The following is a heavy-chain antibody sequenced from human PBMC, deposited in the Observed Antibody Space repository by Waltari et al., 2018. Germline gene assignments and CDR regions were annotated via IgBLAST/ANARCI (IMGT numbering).Heavy chain of an antibody. CDR2: IWYYGSNK. D-gene: IGHD6-13*01. CDR1: GLTFSRYG. Sequence: QVQLVESGGGVVQPGRFLRSYCAASGLTFSRYGMHWVRQAPGKGLEWVAVIWYYGSNKYYADSVKGRFTISRDNSKNTLYLQMNSLRAEDTAVYYCAKGRVAAAGMVPLNDAFDIGGQGTMVTVSS. J-gene: IGHJ3*02. V-gene: IGHV3-33*06. CDR3: AKGRVAAAGMVPLNDAFDI.